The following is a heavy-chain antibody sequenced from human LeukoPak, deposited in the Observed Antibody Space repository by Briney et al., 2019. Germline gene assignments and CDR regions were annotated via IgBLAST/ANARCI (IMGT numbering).Heavy chain of an antibody. D-gene: IGHD3-10*01. CDR2: IYHSGST. CDR3: ARDSHGLGSLANNWFDP. J-gene: IGHJ5*02. CDR1: GGSISSSNW. Sequence: SGTLSLTCAVSGGSISSSNWWSWVRQPPGKGLEWIGEIYHSGSTNYNPSLKSRVTISVDKSKNQFSLKLSSVTAADTAVYYCARDSHGLGSLANNWFDPWGQGTLVTVSS. V-gene: IGHV4-4*02.